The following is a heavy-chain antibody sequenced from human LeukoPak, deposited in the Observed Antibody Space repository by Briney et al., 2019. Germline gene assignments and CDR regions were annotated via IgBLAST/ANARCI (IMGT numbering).Heavy chain of an antibody. V-gene: IGHV5-51*01. J-gene: IGHJ6*02. CDR1: GYSFTSYW. CDR3: ARLNSGKPPSYYYYGMDV. Sequence: GESLKISCKGSGYSFTSYWIGWVRQMPGKGLEWVGIIYPGDSDTRYSPSFQGQVTISADKSISTAYLQWSSLKASDTAMYYCARLNSGKPPSYYYYGMDVWGQGTTVTVSS. CDR2: IYPGDSDT. D-gene: IGHD1-26*01.